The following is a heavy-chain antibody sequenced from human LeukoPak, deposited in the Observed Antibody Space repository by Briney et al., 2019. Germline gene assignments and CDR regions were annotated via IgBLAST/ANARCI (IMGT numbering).Heavy chain of an antibody. Sequence: GRSLRLSCAASGFTFSSYAMHWVRQAPGKGLEWVAVISYDGSNKYYADSVKGRFTISRDNSKNTLYLQMNSLRAEDTAVYYCAKVPSRLAAAFAVDYWGQGTLVTVSS. V-gene: IGHV3-30*04. CDR2: ISYDGSNK. J-gene: IGHJ4*02. CDR1: GFTFSSYA. CDR3: AKVPSRLAAAFAVDY. D-gene: IGHD6-13*01.